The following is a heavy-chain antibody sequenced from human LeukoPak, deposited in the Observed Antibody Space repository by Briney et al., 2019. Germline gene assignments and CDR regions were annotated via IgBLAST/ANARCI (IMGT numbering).Heavy chain of an antibody. J-gene: IGHJ5*02. CDR2: ISGNSGSI. CDR1: GFNFDDYA. V-gene: IGHV3-9*01. D-gene: IGHD6-13*01. Sequence: GRSLRLSCATSGFNFDDYAMHWVRQVPGKGLEWVADISGNSGSIGYSVSVKGRFTISRDNAKNSLYLQMNSLRAEDTALYYCAKDRESSSSWDNGLAPWGQGTLVTVSS. CDR3: AKDRESSSSWDNGLAP.